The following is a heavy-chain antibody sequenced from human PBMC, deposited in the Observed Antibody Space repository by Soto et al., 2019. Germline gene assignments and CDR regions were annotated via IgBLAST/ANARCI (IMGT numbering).Heavy chain of an antibody. D-gene: IGHD2-2*01. CDR1: GYTFTGYY. CDR3: ASRPSVLGVPEVDY. V-gene: IGHV1-2*02. Sequence: ASVKVSCKASGYTFTGYYMHWVRQAPGQGLEWMGWINPNSGGTNYAQKFQGRVTMTRDTSISTAYMELSRLRSDDTAVYYCASRPSVLGVPEVDYWGQGTLVIVSS. CDR2: INPNSGGT. J-gene: IGHJ4*02.